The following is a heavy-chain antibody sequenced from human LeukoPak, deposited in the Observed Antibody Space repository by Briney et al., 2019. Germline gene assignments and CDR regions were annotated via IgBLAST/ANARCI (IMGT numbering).Heavy chain of an antibody. CDR3: ARDRRREVDP. CDR2: IYHSGST. J-gene: IGHJ5*02. V-gene: IGHV4-38-2*02. Sequence: SETLSLTCAVSGYSISSGYYWGWIRQPPGKGLEWIGSIYHSGSTYYNPSLKSRVTISVDTSKNQLSLKLSSVTAADTAVYYCARDRRREVDPWGQGTLVTVSS. CDR1: GYSISSGYY. D-gene: IGHD1-26*01.